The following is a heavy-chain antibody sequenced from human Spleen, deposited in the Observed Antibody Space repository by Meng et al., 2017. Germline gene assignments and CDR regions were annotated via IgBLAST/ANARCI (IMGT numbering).Heavy chain of an antibody. V-gene: IGHV4-34*01. CDR2: INHSGST. CDR3: ARGPTTMAHDFDY. Sequence: QVQLQQWGAGLFEPSETMSRTCVVAGGSLSDYYWSWIRQPPGKGLEWIGEINHSGSTNYNPSLESRATISVDTSQNNLSLKLSSVTAADSAVYYCARGPTTMAHDFDYWGQGTLVTVSS. D-gene: IGHD4-11*01. CDR1: GGSLSDYY. J-gene: IGHJ4*02.